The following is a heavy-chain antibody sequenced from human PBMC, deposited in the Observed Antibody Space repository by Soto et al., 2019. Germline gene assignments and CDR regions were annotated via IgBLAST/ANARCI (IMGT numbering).Heavy chain of an antibody. V-gene: IGHV3-7*03. CDR2: IDPDGSQK. J-gene: IGHJ4*02. CDR1: GFTFSTYW. CDR3: ARDMGPSGAYGY. Sequence: EVQLVDSGGDLVQPGGSLRLSCAASGFTFSTYWMSWVRQAPGKGLEWVANIDPDGSQKNYVDSVKGRFTISRDNANNSLYLQMNIMRAEDTAVYYCARDMGPSGAYGYWGQGTLVTVSS. D-gene: IGHD1-26*01.